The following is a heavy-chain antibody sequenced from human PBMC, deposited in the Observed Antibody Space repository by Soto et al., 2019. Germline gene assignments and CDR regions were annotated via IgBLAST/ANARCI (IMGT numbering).Heavy chain of an antibody. J-gene: IGHJ6*02. CDR2: ISYDGSNK. V-gene: IGHV3-30*18. D-gene: IGHD6-13*01. CDR3: ANNIAAAGEVGYYYYYGMDV. CDR1: GFTFSSYG. Sequence: GGSLRLSCAASGFTFSSYGMHWVRQAPGKGLAWGAVISYDGSNKYYAVSVKDRFNISRDNSNNTLYLKMNSLRAEDTAVYYCANNIAAAGEVGYYYYYGMDVWGQGTTVTVSS.